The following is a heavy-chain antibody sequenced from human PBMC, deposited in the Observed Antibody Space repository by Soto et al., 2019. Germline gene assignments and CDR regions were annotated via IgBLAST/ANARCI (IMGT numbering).Heavy chain of an antibody. D-gene: IGHD2-2*01. CDR2: IIPIFATA. J-gene: IGHJ6*02. CDR1: GGTFSSYA. V-gene: IGHV1-69*01. CDR3: ARTDCSSTSCPYYYGMDV. Sequence: QVQLVQSGAEVKKPGSSVKVSCKASGGTFSSYAISWVRQAPGQGLEWMGGIIPIFATANYAQKFQDRVTITADESTSTAYMELSSLRSEDTAVYYCARTDCSSTSCPYYYGMDVWGQGTKVTVSS.